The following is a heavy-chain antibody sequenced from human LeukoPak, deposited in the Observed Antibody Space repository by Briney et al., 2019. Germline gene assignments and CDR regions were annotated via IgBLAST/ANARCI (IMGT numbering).Heavy chain of an antibody. Sequence: SETLSLTCTVSGGSISSYYWSWIRQPPGKGLEWIGYIHYSGSTNYNPSLKSRVTISVDTSKNQFSLKLSSVTAADTAVYYCARRTVTTIFDYWGQGTLVTVSS. CDR1: GGSISSYY. V-gene: IGHV4-59*08. CDR3: ARRTVTTIFDY. J-gene: IGHJ4*02. CDR2: IHYSGST. D-gene: IGHD4-17*01.